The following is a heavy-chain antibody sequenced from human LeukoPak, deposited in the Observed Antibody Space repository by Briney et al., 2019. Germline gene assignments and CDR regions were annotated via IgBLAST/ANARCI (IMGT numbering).Heavy chain of an antibody. CDR1: GFTFSSYG. CDR2: IWPDGSNK. D-gene: IGHD6-6*01. J-gene: IGHJ4*02. CDR3: ARDYTTSSYYFDY. V-gene: IGHV3-33*01. Sequence: QAGGSLRLTCAASGFTFSSYGMHWVRRAPGKGLEWVAVIWPDGSNKLYGDSVRGRFTISRDNSKNTLYLQMNSLRAEDTAVYYCARDYTTSSYYFDYWGQGTLDTVSS.